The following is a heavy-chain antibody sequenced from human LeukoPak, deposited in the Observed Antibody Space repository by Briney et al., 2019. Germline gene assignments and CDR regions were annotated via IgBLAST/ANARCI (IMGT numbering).Heavy chain of an antibody. V-gene: IGHV3-7*01. CDR1: GFTFSTNW. CDR2: IKQDGSEK. D-gene: IGHD5-18*01. CDR3: AKGSDTAIDY. Sequence: GGPLSLSGAPPGFTFSTNWWTWFRKPPGKGREWVANIKQDGSEKYYVDSVKGRFTISRDNSKNTLYLQMNSLRAEDTAVYYCAKGSDTAIDYWGQGTLVTVSS. J-gene: IGHJ4*02.